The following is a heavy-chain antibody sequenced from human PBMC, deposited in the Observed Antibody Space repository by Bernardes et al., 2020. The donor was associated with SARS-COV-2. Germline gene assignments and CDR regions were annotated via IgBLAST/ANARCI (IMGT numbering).Heavy chain of an antibody. CDR2: ISGSGGST. J-gene: IGHJ4*02. CDR3: AKDGGIMVMTTVTSVDY. CDR1: GFTFSSYA. D-gene: IGHD4-17*01. Sequence: GGSLRLSCAASGFTFSSYAMSWVRQAPGKGLEWVSAISGSGGSTYYADSVKGRFTISRDNSKNTLYLQMNSLRAEDTAVYYCAKDGGIMVMTTVTSVDYWGQGTLVTVSS. V-gene: IGHV3-23*01.